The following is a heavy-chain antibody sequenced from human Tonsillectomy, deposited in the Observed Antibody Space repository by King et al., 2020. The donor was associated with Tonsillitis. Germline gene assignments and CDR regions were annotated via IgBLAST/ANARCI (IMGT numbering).Heavy chain of an antibody. D-gene: IGHD2-15*01. CDR3: ARGRYCSGGSCYSKRPYYFDY. CDR2: INLSGST. V-gene: IGHV4-34*01. J-gene: IGHJ4*02. CDR1: GGSFSGYY. Sequence: VQLQQWGAGLLKPSETLSLTCAVYGGSFSGYYWSWIRQPPGKGLEWIGEINLSGSTNYNPSLKSRVTISVDTSKNQFSLKLSSVTAADTAVYYCARGRYCSGGSCYSKRPYYFDYWGQGTLVTVSS.